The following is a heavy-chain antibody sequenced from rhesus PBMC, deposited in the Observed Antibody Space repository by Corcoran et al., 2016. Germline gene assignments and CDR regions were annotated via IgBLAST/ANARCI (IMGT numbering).Heavy chain of an antibody. CDR2: IYGSGSRP. D-gene: IGHD2-15*01. J-gene: IGHJ5-2*02. V-gene: IGHV4S11*01. CDR3: ARDRYCGSTNCLGTTQPDV. CDR1: GGSISSNY. Sequence: QVQLQESGPGLVKPLETLSLTCGVSGGSISSNYWTWIRQPPGKGLEWIGYIYGSGSRPNSNPPLKSRVTLSVDASKNQFSLKLSSVTSADTAVYYCARDRYCGSTNCLGTTQPDVWGRGVLVTVSS.